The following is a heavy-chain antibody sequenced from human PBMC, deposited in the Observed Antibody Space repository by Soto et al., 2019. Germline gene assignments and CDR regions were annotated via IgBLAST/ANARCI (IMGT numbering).Heavy chain of an antibody. D-gene: IGHD6-13*01. V-gene: IGHV5-10-1*01. CDR1: GYSLTTHW. J-gene: IGHJ6*02. Sequence: PGESLKISCEGSGYSLTTHWINWVRQMPGKGLEWMGRIDPSQSYFNYNPSFQGHVTISADKSTSKAYLQWNSLEASDTAIYYCARPIAAGTYYYYYGMDVWGQGTTVTVSS. CDR3: ARPIAAGTYYYYYGMDV. CDR2: IDPSQSYF.